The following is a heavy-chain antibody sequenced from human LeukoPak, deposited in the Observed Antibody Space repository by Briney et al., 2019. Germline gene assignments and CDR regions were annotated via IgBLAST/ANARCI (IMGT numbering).Heavy chain of an antibody. CDR2: ITYDGYYK. J-gene: IGHJ4*02. D-gene: IGHD3-10*01. V-gene: IGHV3-30*03. CDR1: GFTFTSYG. Sequence: GTSLRLSCAASGFTFTSYGMHWVRQAPGKGLEWVALITYDGYYKYYSDSVKGRFTISSDTSKNTLYLQMNSLRAEDTAVYYCARDLSPVVRASPMGYWGQGTPVTVSS. CDR3: ARDLSPVVRASPMGY.